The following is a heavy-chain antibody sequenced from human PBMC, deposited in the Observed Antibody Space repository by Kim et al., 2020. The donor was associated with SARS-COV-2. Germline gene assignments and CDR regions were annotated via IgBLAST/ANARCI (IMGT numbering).Heavy chain of an antibody. V-gene: IGHV4-59*01. J-gene: IGHJ5*02. D-gene: IGHD3-22*01. CDR1: GGSISSYY. CDR2: IYYSGST. Sequence: SETLSLTCTVSGGSISSYYWSWIRQPPGKGLEWIGYIYYSGSTNYNPSLKSRVTISVDTSKNQFSLKLSSVTAADTAVYYCARDSDYYDSSGYGNWFDPWGQGTLVTVSS. CDR3: ARDSDYYDSSGYGNWFDP.